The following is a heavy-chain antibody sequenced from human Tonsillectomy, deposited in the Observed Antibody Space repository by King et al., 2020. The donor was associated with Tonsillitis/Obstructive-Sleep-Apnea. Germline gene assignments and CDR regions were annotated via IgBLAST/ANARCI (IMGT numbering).Heavy chain of an antibody. D-gene: IGHD3-3*01. CDR3: VKDRFTMFGVIPWFDP. J-gene: IGHJ5*02. CDR1: GFTFRSYA. CDR2: SGSDGRST. Sequence: VQLVESGGGLVQPGGSLRLSCVASGFTFRSYALHWVRQAPGKGLEYVAGSGSDGRSTTYGGSVKGRFTISRDNSKSTLYLQMRSLRPEDTAVYYCVKDRFTMFGVIPWFDPWGQGTLVTVSS. V-gene: IGHV3-64D*06.